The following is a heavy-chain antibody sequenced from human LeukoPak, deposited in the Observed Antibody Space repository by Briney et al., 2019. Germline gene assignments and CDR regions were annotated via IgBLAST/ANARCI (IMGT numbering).Heavy chain of an antibody. CDR3: ARVAYYYDSSGYYFDY. CDR1: GFTFSSYW. V-gene: IGHV3-74*01. CDR2: INSDGSTT. Sequence: PGGSLRLSCAASGFTFSSYWMHWVRQAPGKGLVWVSRINSDGSTTIYADSVKGRFTISRDNAKNTLYLQMNSLRAEDTAVYYCARVAYYYDSSGYYFDYWGQGTLVTVSS. D-gene: IGHD3-22*01. J-gene: IGHJ4*02.